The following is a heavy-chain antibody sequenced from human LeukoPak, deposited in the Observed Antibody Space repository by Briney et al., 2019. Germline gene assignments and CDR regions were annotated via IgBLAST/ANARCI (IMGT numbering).Heavy chain of an antibody. CDR3: ARGHAYYYDSSGPNFDY. V-gene: IGHV4-59*01. CDR2: IYYSGST. J-gene: IGHJ4*02. D-gene: IGHD3-22*01. Sequence: PSETLSLTCTVSGGSISSYYWSWIRQPPGKGLEWIGYIYYSGSTNYNPSLKSRVTISVDTSKNQFSLKLSSVTAADTVVYYCARGHAYYYDSSGPNFDYWGQGTLVTVSS. CDR1: GGSISSYY.